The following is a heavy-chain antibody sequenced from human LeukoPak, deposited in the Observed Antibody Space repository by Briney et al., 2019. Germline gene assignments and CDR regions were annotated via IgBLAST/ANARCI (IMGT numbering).Heavy chain of an antibody. CDR1: GFTFSSYG. Sequence: PGRSLRLSCAASGFTFSSYGMHWVRQAPGKGLEWVAVISYDGSNKYYADSVKGRFTISRDNSKNTLYLQMNSLRAEDTAVYYCAKQRRALYYFDYWGQGTLVTVSS. J-gene: IGHJ4*02. CDR2: ISYDGSNK. D-gene: IGHD6-25*01. CDR3: AKQRRALYYFDY. V-gene: IGHV3-30*18.